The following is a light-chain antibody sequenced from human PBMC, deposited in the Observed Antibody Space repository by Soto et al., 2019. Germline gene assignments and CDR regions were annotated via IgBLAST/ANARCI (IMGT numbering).Light chain of an antibody. Sequence: ALPMTQSPSSLSASVGDRVTITCRASQDIRTELGWYQQKPGKDPRLLNYGTFSLQSGVPSRFSGSGSGPDFTLDISSLQPDDFATYYCLQDFKYPRTFGQGTKVEVK. V-gene: IGKV1-6*01. CDR3: LQDFKYPRT. CDR1: QDIRTE. CDR2: GTF. J-gene: IGKJ1*01.